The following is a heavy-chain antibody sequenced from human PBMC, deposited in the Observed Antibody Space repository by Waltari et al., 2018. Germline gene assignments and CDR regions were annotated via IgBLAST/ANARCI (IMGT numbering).Heavy chain of an antibody. J-gene: IGHJ6*02. CDR1: GFSLSTSGVG. CDR3: AHISIVATPYYYYYGMDV. D-gene: IGHD5-12*01. V-gene: IGHV2-5*01. CDR2: IYWNDDK. Sequence: QITLKESGPTLVKPTQTLTLTCTFSGFSLSTSGVGVGWIRQPPGKALEWLALIYWNDDKRYSPSLKSRLTITKDTSKNQVVLTMTNMDPVDTATYYCAHISIVATPYYYYYGMDVWGQGTTVTVSS.